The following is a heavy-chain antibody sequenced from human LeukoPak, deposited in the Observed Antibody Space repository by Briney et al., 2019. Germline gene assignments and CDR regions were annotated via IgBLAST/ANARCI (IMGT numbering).Heavy chain of an antibody. D-gene: IGHD3-22*01. CDR3: ARDQRYYDSSGYYDY. CDR1: GGSISSGSYY. J-gene: IGHJ4*02. Sequence: SETLSLTCTVSGGSISSGSYYWSWIRQPPGKGLEWIGYIYYSGSTNYNPSPKSRVTISVDTSKNQFSLKLSSVTAADTAVYYCARDQRYYDSSGYYDYWGQGTLVTVSS. CDR2: IYYSGST. V-gene: IGHV4-61*01.